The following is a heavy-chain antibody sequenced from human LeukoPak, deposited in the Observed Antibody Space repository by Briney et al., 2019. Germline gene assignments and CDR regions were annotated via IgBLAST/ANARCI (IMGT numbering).Heavy chain of an antibody. Sequence: GRSLRLSCAASGFTFDDYAMHWVRQAPGKGLEWVSGISWNSGSIGYADSVKGRFTISRDNAKNSLYLQMNSLRAEDMDLYYCAASIAGGDYWGQGTLVTVSS. J-gene: IGHJ4*02. CDR2: ISWNSGSI. CDR1: GFTFDDYA. V-gene: IGHV3-9*03. CDR3: AASIAGGDY. D-gene: IGHD1-14*01.